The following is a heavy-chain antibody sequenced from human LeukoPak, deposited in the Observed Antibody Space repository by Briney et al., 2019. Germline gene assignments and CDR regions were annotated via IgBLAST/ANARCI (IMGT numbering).Heavy chain of an antibody. CDR2: IVASGDST. V-gene: IGHV3-23*01. CDR1: GFPFSTYA. D-gene: IGHD2-2*01. J-gene: IGHJ4*02. Sequence: TGGSLRLSCAASGFPFSTYAMSWVRQAPGKGLDWVSAIVASGDSTYYADSVKGRFTVSRDNSKNTLYLQMNSLRAEDTAVYYCARDGFGVVPPAYYFDYWGQGTLVTVSS. CDR3: ARDGFGVVPPAYYFDY.